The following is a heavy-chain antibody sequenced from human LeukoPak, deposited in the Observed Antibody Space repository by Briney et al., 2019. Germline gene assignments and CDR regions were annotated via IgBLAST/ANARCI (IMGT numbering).Heavy chain of an antibody. V-gene: IGHV3-23*01. CDR1: GFTFSSYA. CDR3: AHSGDSSGYYSYAFDI. J-gene: IGHJ3*02. CDR2: ISGSGGST. Sequence: GGSLRLSCAASGFTFSSYAMSWVRQAPGKGLEWVSAISGSGGSTYYADSVKGRFTISRDNAKKSLYLQMNSLRAEDTAVYYCAHSGDSSGYYSYAFDIWGQGTMVTVSS. D-gene: IGHD3-22*01.